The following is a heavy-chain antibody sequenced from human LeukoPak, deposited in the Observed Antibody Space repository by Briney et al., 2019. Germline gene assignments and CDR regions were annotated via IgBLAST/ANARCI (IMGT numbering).Heavy chain of an antibody. D-gene: IGHD3-10*01. V-gene: IGHV1-69*13. CDR2: IIPIFGTA. CDR3: ARGYIGSSSVPKNYYFDY. CDR1: GYTFPSYF. Sequence: GASVKVSCKASGYTFPSYFMHWVRQAPGQGLEWMGGIIPIFGTANYAQKFQGRVTITADESTSTAYMELSSLRSEDTAVYYCARGYIGSSSVPKNYYFDYWGQGTLVTVSS. J-gene: IGHJ4*02.